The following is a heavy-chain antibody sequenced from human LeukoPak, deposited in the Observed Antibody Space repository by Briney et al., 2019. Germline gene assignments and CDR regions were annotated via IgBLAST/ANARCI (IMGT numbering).Heavy chain of an antibody. V-gene: IGHV3-30*04. Sequence: GRSLRLSCAASGFTFSSYAMHWVRQAPGKGLEWVALISYDGSEKYYADSVKGRFTISRDIFKNTLYLQMNSLRAEDTAVYYCARDRSTVTTWVDYWGQGTLVTVSS. D-gene: IGHD4-17*01. CDR1: GFTFSSYA. CDR2: ISYDGSEK. CDR3: ARDRSTVTTWVDY. J-gene: IGHJ4*02.